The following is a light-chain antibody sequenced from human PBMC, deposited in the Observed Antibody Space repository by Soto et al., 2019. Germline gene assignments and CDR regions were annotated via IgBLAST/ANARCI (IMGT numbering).Light chain of an antibody. Sequence: EIVMTQSPATLSVSPGERAALSCIASQTVGSDLAWYQQRPGHPPRLLVYGAATRATGVPARFSCSRSGTECTLTISSLQSEALAVYYCQHYKTWPLAFGQGTKVETK. V-gene: IGKV3-15*01. CDR3: QHYKTWPLA. CDR1: QTVGSD. J-gene: IGKJ1*01. CDR2: GAA.